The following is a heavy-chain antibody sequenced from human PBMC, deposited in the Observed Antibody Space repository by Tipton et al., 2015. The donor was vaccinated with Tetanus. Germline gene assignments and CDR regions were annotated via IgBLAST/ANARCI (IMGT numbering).Heavy chain of an antibody. CDR2: INHSGST. CDR3: ARGLPLDY. Sequence: CVVYGGSFSGYYWSWIRQPPGKGLEWIGEINHSGSTNYNPSLKSRVTISVDTSKNQFSLKLSSVTAADTAVYYCARGLPLDYWGQGTLVTVSS. CDR1: GGSFSGYY. D-gene: IGHD1-26*01. J-gene: IGHJ4*02. V-gene: IGHV4-34*01.